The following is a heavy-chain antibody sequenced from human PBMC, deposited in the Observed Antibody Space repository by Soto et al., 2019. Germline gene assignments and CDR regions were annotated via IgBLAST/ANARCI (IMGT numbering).Heavy chain of an antibody. Sequence: GASVKVSCKASGYTFTSYGISWVRQAHGQGLEWMGWISAYNGNTNYAQKLQGRVTMTADTSTSTAYMELRSLRSDDTAVYFCARDCSTSSCLYGVDCWGQGTLVTVSS. CDR3: ARDCSTSSCLYGVDC. D-gene: IGHD2-2*01. V-gene: IGHV1-18*01. CDR1: GYTFTSYG. J-gene: IGHJ4*02. CDR2: ISAYNGNT.